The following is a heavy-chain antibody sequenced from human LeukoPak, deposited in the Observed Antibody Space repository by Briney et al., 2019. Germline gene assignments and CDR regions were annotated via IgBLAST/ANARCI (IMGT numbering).Heavy chain of an antibody. D-gene: IGHD6-19*01. CDR3: AKISSGWSFDY. Sequence: ASVKVSCKASGYSFTGYYMYWVRQAPGQGLEWMGWINPNSGGTNYAQKFQDMVIMSRDTYISTAYMELSRLGSDNTAVYYCAKISSGWSFDYWGQGTLVTVSS. J-gene: IGHJ4*02. CDR1: GYSFTGYY. CDR2: INPNSGGT. V-gene: IGHV1-2*02.